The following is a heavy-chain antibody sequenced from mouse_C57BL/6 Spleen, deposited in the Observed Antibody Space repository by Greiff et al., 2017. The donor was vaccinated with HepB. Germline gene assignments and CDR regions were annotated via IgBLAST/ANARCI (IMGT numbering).Heavy chain of an antibody. CDR3: AISLYDYDVHYAMDY. D-gene: IGHD2-4*01. CDR2: INPGSGGT. CDR1: GYAFTNYL. V-gene: IGHV1-54*01. Sequence: VQLQQSGAELVRPGTSVKVSCKASGYAFTNYLIEWVKQRPGQGLEWIGVINPGSGGTNYNEKFKGKATLTADKSSSTAYMQLSSLTSEDSAVYFCAISLYDYDVHYAMDYWGQGTSVTVSS. J-gene: IGHJ4*01.